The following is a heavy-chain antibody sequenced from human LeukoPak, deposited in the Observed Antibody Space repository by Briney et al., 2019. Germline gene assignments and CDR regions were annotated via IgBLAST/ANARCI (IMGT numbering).Heavy chain of an antibody. Sequence: PGGSLRLSCAASGFTFSSYWMSWVRQAPGKGLEWVANIKQDGSEKYYVDSVKGRLTISRDNAKNSLYLQMNSLRAEDTAVYYCARDHEMVGGSGSYYKYYYYYGMDVWGQGTTVTVSS. CDR3: ARDHEMVGGSGSYYKYYYYYGMDV. J-gene: IGHJ6*02. V-gene: IGHV3-7*01. CDR1: GFTFSSYW. D-gene: IGHD3-10*01. CDR2: IKQDGSEK.